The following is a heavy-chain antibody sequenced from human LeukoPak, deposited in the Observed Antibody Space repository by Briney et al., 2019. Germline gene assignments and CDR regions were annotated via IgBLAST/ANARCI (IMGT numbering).Heavy chain of an antibody. CDR2: IYHSGST. CDR3: ARGATSSGYWYFDL. J-gene: IGHJ2*01. V-gene: IGHV4-59*01. D-gene: IGHD6-19*01. CDR1: GGSFRSYQ. Sequence: AETLSLTCSVSGGSFRSYQWSWIRQPPGKGLEWIGYIYHSGSTTYNPSLERRVTMSVDTSKKQFSLRLSSMIAADTAVYYCARGATSSGYWYFDLWGRGTLVTASS.